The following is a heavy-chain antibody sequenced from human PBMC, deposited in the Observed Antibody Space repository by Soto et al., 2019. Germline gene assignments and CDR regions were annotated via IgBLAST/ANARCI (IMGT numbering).Heavy chain of an antibody. V-gene: IGHV1-69*06. Sequence: QVQLEQSGAEVKKPGSSVKVSCKASGGTLSDHGVAWLRQAPGQGLEWMGGTIPVFNTAKYAQKFQGRVTVTPDKFTDKANRELRSLRAEETAFYSCARGVYGSGNYYTGPSAFDIWGQGTMVIVSS. CDR1: GGTLSDHG. J-gene: IGHJ3*02. CDR2: TIPVFNTA. D-gene: IGHD3-10*01. CDR3: ARGVYGSGNYYTGPSAFDI.